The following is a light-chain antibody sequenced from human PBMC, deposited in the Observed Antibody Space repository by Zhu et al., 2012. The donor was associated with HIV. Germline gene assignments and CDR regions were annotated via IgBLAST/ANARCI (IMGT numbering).Light chain of an antibody. CDR2: KAS. J-gene: IGKJ4*01. Sequence: DIQMTQFPSTLSASVGDRVTITCRASQSISTWLAWYQQKPGKAPKLLIYKASTLESGVPSRFSGRGSGTEFTLTISSLQPEDFATYFCQHLTLYPTFGGGSKVEIK. V-gene: IGKV1-5*03. CDR1: QSISTW. CDR3: QHLTLYPT.